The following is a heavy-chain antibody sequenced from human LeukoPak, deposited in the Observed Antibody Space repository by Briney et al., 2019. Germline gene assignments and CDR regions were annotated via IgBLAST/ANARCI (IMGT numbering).Heavy chain of an antibody. J-gene: IGHJ4*02. CDR2: IYSGGST. CDR1: GLTVSSTY. CDR3: AKDREGLSSGYDLEYFDY. D-gene: IGHD5-12*01. Sequence: GGSLRLSCAASGLTVSSTYMSWVRQTPGKGLEWVSVIYSGGSTYYADSVKGRFTISRDNSKNTLFLQMNSLRAEDTAVYYCAKDREGLSSGYDLEYFDYWGQGTLVTVSS. V-gene: IGHV3-53*01.